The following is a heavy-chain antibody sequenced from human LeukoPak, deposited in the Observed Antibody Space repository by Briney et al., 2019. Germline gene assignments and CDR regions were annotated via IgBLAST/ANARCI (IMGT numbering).Heavy chain of an antibody. Sequence: GESLKISCKGSGYSFTSYWIGWVRQMPGKGLEWMGVIFPADSDTRYSPSFQGQVTISTDKSISTAYLQWSSLKASDTAMYYCARLQSSSWSNTDYWGQGTLVTVSS. CDR2: IFPADSDT. V-gene: IGHV5-51*01. D-gene: IGHD6-13*01. CDR1: GYSFTSYW. CDR3: ARLQSSSWSNTDY. J-gene: IGHJ4*02.